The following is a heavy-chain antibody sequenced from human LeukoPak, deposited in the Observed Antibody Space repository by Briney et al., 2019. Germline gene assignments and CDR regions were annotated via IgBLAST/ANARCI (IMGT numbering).Heavy chain of an antibody. CDR2: ISYDGGNK. CDR1: GFTFTSYA. Sequence: GGSLRLSCAASGFTFTSYAMHWVRQAPGKRLEWVAIISYDGGNKYYADSVKGRFTISRDDSKSTLYLQMNSLRAEDTAVYYCAREVGYTSGSPRDYWGQGALVTVS. V-gene: IGHV3-30-3*01. CDR3: AREVGYTSGSPRDY. D-gene: IGHD3-22*01. J-gene: IGHJ4*02.